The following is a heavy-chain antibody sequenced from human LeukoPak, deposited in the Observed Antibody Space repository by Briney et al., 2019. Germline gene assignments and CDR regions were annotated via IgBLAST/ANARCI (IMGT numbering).Heavy chain of an antibody. CDR1: GGSISSGGYS. Sequence: PSQTLSLTCAVSGGSISSGGYSWSWIRQPPGKGLEWIGYIYHSGSTYYNPSLKSRVTISVDRSKNQFSLKLSSVTAADTAVYYCARGGIAAAGTGWFDPWGQGTLVTVSS. CDR2: IYHSGST. J-gene: IGHJ5*02. D-gene: IGHD6-13*01. V-gene: IGHV4-30-2*01. CDR3: ARGGIAAAGTGWFDP.